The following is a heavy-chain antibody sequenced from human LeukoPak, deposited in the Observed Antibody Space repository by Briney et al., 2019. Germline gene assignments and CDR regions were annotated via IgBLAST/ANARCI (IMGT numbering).Heavy chain of an antibody. CDR3: ARDYDFWSGESLDY. CDR2: ISSGSTYI. J-gene: IGHJ4*02. D-gene: IGHD3-3*01. CDR1: GFTFTSYS. Sequence: GGSLRLSCAASGFTFTSYSMNWVRQAPGKGPEWVSSISSGSTYIYYADSVRGRFTISRDNAKNSLYLQMNSLRAEDTAVYFCARDYDFWSGESLDYWGQGTLVTVSS. V-gene: IGHV3-21*01.